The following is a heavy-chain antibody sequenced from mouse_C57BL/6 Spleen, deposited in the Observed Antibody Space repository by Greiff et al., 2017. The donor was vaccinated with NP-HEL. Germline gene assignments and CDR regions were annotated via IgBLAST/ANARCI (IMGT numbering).Heavy chain of an antibody. CDR1: GFTFSDYG. CDR3: ARENWDWYFDV. CDR2: ISSGSSTI. J-gene: IGHJ1*03. V-gene: IGHV5-17*01. Sequence: DVKLQESGGGLVKPGGSLKLSCAASGFTFSDYGMNWFRQAPEKGLEWVAYISSGSSTIYYADTVKGRFPISRDNAKNTLFLQMTSLRSEDTAMYYCARENWDWYFDVWGTGTTVTVSS. D-gene: IGHD4-1*01.